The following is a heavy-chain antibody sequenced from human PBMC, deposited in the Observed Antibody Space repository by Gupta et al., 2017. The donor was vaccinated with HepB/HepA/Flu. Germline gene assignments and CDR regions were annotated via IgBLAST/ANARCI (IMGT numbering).Heavy chain of an antibody. D-gene: IGHD5-18*01. J-gene: IGHJ4*02. CDR1: GFRLEVYA. CDR2: ISGDGGNT. V-gene: IGHV3-43*02. Sequence: EVQRVESGGGVVHPGGSLRPSCAGAGFRLEVYAMHWLSQAPGKGLEWVSLISGDGGNTKYIDSVQGRFTNSRDNSNNSLYLQMNNLRSEDTALYYCATSFSYSYGYGANDNWGQGTLVTVSS. CDR3: ATSFSYSYGYGANDN.